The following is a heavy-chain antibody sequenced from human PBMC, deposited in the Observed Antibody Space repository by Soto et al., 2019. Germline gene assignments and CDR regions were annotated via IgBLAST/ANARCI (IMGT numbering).Heavy chain of an antibody. Sequence: QVQLVQSGAEVKKPGASVKVSCTASGYTFTHYAIHWVRHAPGQRLEWMGFINAGSGNTKYSQTFQGRLTFTKDTSASTAYMDLSSLRSADTAIYYCARGLAADGAWGQGTLVNVSS. CDR3: ARGLAADGA. J-gene: IGHJ5*02. V-gene: IGHV1-3*01. D-gene: IGHD6-13*01. CDR2: INAGSGNT. CDR1: GYTFTHYA.